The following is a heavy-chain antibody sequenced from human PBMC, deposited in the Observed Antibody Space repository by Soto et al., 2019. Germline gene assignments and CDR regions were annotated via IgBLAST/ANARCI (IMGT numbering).Heavy chain of an antibody. V-gene: IGHV1-69*16. CDR2: IIPISDTA. CDR1: GGTFSSET. J-gene: IGHJ5*02. D-gene: IGHD1-26*01. CDR3: ALGGGSNYLAYFDP. Sequence: SVKVSCKASGGTFSSETITWVRQAPGQGLEWMGGIIPISDTANYAQKFRGRVTITTDRSASTAYMELASLSSEDTAVYYCALGGGSNYLAYFDPWGQGTLVTVSS.